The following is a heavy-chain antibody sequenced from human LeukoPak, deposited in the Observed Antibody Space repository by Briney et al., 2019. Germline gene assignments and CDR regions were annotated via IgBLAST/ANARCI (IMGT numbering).Heavy chain of an antibody. V-gene: IGHV3-21*06. Sequence: PGGSLRLSCATSGFTFNNYNMNWVRQAPGRALEWVSSITSSGTYIFYADSVKGRFTMSRDSARNSLYLHMNSLRAEDTALYYCVRKNIGNYIGTFDLWGQGTMVSVSS. CDR1: GFTFNNYN. CDR2: ITSSGTYI. CDR3: VRKNIGNYIGTFDL. D-gene: IGHD2/OR15-2a*01. J-gene: IGHJ3*01.